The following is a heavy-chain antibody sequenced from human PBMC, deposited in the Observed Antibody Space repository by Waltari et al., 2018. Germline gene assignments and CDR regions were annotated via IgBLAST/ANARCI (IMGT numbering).Heavy chain of an antibody. D-gene: IGHD3-10*01. V-gene: IGHV3-48*01. CDR1: GFTFGSYS. Sequence: EVQLVESGGGLVQPGGSLRLSCAASGFTFGSYSMHWVRQAPGKGLEWVSYISSSSSTIYYADSVKGRFTISRDNAKNSLYLQMNSLRAEDTAVYYCASFDELDYYGMDVWGQGTTVTVSS. CDR2: ISSSSSTI. J-gene: IGHJ6*02. CDR3: ASFDELDYYGMDV.